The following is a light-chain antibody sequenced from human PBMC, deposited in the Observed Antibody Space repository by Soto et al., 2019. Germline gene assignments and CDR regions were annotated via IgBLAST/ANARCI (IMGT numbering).Light chain of an antibody. CDR2: GAS. Sequence: EIVMTQSPATLSVSPGESATLSCRASQSVSRNLAWYQRKPGQAPRLLIYGASSRATGIPARFNGSGSGTEFTLTISSLQSEDFAVYYCQQYSNWPPITFGQGTKVEIK. J-gene: IGKJ1*01. V-gene: IGKV3-15*01. CDR3: QQYSNWPPIT. CDR1: QSVSRN.